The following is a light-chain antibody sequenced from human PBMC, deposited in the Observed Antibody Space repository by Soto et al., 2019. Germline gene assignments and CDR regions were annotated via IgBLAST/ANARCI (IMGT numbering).Light chain of an antibody. V-gene: IGLV2-11*01. Sequence: QSALTQPRSVSGSPGQSVTISCTGTSSDIGTYNHVAWYQQHPGKAPKLIIFAVSKRPSGVPDRFSGSKSGNTASLTISGLQAEDEADYYCSSYADNYLYVFATGTKVTVL. CDR3: SSYADNYLYV. CDR1: SSDIGTYNH. CDR2: AVS. J-gene: IGLJ1*01.